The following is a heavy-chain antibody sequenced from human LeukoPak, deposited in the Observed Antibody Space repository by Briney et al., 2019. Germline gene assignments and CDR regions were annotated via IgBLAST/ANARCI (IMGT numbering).Heavy chain of an antibody. CDR2: IINDGITT. Sequence: GGSLRLSCAASGLTFHNTWMHWIRQAPGEGLVWVSRIINDGITTTYADSVKGRFTISRDNAKKTLYLQMNSLRADDTAVYYCAADGEYAFLVWGQGTMVTVSS. CDR1: GLTFHNTW. D-gene: IGHD2/OR15-2a*01. J-gene: IGHJ3*01. CDR3: AADGEYAFLV. V-gene: IGHV3-74*01.